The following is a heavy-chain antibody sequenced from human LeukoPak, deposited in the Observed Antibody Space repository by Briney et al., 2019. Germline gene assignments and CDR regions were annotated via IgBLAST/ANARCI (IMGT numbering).Heavy chain of an antibody. D-gene: IGHD3-22*01. CDR1: CGSFSGYY. V-gene: IGHV3-7*04. CDR3: GRVRSGYYAGAFDI. Sequence: ETLSLTCAVYCGSFSGYYWSWIRHPPGKRLEGVANIKQEGSEKYYVDSVTGRFTISRDNANNSLYLQMNSMRAEDTAVYYCGRVRSGYYAGAFDIWGQGTMVTVSS. CDR2: IKQEGSEK. J-gene: IGHJ3*02.